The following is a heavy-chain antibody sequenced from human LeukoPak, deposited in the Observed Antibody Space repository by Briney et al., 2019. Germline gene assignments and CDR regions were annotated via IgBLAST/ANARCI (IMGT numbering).Heavy chain of an antibody. Sequence: PGGSLRLYCAASGFAFSSYSMNWVRQAPGKGLEWVSYISSSSSTIYYADSVKGRFTISRDNAKNSLYLQMNSLRAEDTAVYYCARFFREWLYNFDYWGQGTLVTVSS. V-gene: IGHV3-48*01. CDR1: GFAFSSYS. CDR3: ARFFREWLYNFDY. D-gene: IGHD3-3*01. CDR2: ISSSSSTI. J-gene: IGHJ4*02.